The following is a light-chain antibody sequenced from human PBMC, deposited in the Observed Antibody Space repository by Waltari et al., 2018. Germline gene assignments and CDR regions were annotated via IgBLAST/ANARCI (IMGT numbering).Light chain of an antibody. V-gene: IGLV1-44*01. J-gene: IGLJ2*01. Sequence: QSVLTQPPSASGTPGQRVTISCSGSSSNIGSVTVNWYQQLPGTAPKLFIYRNNQRPSGVPYRFSGSKSGTSASLAISGLQSEDEADYYCATWDASLNMMIFGGGTKLTVL. CDR1: SSNIGSVT. CDR2: RNN. CDR3: ATWDASLNMMI.